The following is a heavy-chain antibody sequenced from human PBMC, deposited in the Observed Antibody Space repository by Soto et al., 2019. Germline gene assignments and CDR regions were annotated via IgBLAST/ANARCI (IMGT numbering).Heavy chain of an antibody. CDR2: ISSSSSYI. D-gene: IGHD1-26*01. V-gene: IGHV3-21*01. J-gene: IGHJ6*02. CDR3: ARDIVIGGSTTHYYYGMDV. Sequence: EVQLVESGGGLVKPGGSLRLSCAASGFTFSSYSMNWVRQAPGKGLEWVSSISSSSSYIYYADSVKGRFTISRDKAKIALYLQMNSLRSEDTAVYYCARDIVIGGSTTHYYYGMDVWGQGTTVTVSS. CDR1: GFTFSSYS.